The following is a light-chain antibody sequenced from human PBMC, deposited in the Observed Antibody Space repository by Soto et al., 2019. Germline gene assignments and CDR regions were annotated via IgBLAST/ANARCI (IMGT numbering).Light chain of an antibody. J-gene: IGKJ5*01. CDR2: GAS. Sequence: EIVMTQSPATLSVSPGEGATLSCRASQSISCNLDWYHQKPGQAPRLLIYGASTRAAGLPARFSGSGSGTEFTLTISSLQSEDFAVYYCQQYDKWPITFGQGTRLEI. CDR3: QQYDKWPIT. CDR1: QSISCN. V-gene: IGKV3-15*01.